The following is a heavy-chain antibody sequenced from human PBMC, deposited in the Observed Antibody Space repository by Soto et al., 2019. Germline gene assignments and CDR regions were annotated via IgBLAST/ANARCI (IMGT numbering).Heavy chain of an antibody. CDR3: AREGCSGGSCYSEHYYYGMDV. Sequence: QVQLQQSGPGLVKPSQTLSLTCAISGDSVSSNSAAWNWIRRSPSRGLEWLGRTYYRSKWYNDYAVSVQSRITINPDTSKNQFSLQLNSVTPEDTAVYYCAREGCSGGSCYSEHYYYGMDVWGQGTTVTVSS. D-gene: IGHD2-15*01. CDR2: TYYRSKWYN. V-gene: IGHV6-1*01. J-gene: IGHJ6*02. CDR1: GDSVSSNSAA.